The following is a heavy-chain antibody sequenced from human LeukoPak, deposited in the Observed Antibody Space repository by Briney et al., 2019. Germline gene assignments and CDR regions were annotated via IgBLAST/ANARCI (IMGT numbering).Heavy chain of an antibody. CDR3: ARGRGIAACRRLDV. Sequence: PSETLSLTCAVYGGSFSGYYWSWIRQPPGKGLEWIGEINHSGSTNYNPSLKSRVTISVDTSKNQFSLKLSSVTAADTAVYYCARGRGIAACRRLDVWGQGTTVTVSS. J-gene: IGHJ6*02. CDR2: INHSGST. D-gene: IGHD6-6*01. CDR1: GGSFSGYY. V-gene: IGHV4-34*01.